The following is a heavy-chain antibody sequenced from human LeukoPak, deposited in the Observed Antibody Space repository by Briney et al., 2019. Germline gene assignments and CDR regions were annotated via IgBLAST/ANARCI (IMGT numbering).Heavy chain of an antibody. Sequence: PGGSLRLACAASGFTFSSYWMHWVRQAPGKGLVWVSRINSDGSSTNYADSVKGRFTISRDNAKNTLYLQMNSLRAEDTAVYYCARIAYSSSWYVDYWGQGTLGTVSS. CDR2: INSDGSST. J-gene: IGHJ4*02. V-gene: IGHV3-74*01. CDR1: GFTFSSYW. CDR3: ARIAYSSSWYVDY. D-gene: IGHD6-13*01.